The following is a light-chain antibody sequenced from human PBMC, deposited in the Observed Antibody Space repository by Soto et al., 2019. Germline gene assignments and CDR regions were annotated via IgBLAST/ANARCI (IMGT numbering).Light chain of an antibody. V-gene: IGKV1-39*01. Sequence: DIQMTQSPSSLSASVGDRVTITCRASQRISVYLSWYQQKPGKAPELLIFAASRLQGGVPSRFSGSGSGTDFTLTICRLQPEDFASYYCHQSYRTPHTFGGGTKVEIK. CDR3: HQSYRTPHT. J-gene: IGKJ4*01. CDR1: QRISVY. CDR2: AAS.